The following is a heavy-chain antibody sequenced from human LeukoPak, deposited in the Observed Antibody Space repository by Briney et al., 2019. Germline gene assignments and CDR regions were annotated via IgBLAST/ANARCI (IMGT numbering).Heavy chain of an antibody. D-gene: IGHD3-3*01. CDR3: ASEPLTIFGVVKLFDY. V-gene: IGHV3-30-3*01. CDR2: ISYEGSNK. Sequence: GGSLRLSCAAAGVTFSSYAMHWVRQAPGKGLEWVAGISYEGSNKYYADSVQGRFTITRDDSKNSLYMQMNSLSAEDTAVYYCASEPLTIFGVVKLFDYWGQGTLVTVSS. CDR1: GVTFSSYA. J-gene: IGHJ4*02.